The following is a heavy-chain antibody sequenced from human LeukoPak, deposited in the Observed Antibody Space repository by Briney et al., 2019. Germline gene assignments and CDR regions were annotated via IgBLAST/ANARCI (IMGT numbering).Heavy chain of an antibody. CDR1: GDSVSSNSAA. CDR2: TYYRSKWYN. D-gene: IGHD6-19*01. Sequence: SQTLSLTCAISGDSVSSNSAAWNWIRQSPSRGLEWLGRTYYRSKWYNDYAVSVKSRITINPDTSKNQFSLQLSSVTPEDTAVYYCARDRGYSSGWYSDAPYYYYYYMDVWGKGTTVTVSS. J-gene: IGHJ6*03. CDR3: ARDRGYSSGWYSDAPYYYYYYMDV. V-gene: IGHV6-1*01.